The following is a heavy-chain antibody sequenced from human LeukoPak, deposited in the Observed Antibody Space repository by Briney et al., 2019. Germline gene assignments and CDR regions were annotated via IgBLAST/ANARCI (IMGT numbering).Heavy chain of an antibody. V-gene: IGHV3-30-3*01. D-gene: IGHD3-10*01. J-gene: IGHJ4*02. CDR3: ARVGYYSSGPFSYFDY. Sequence: GGSLRLSCAASGFTFSRYAMHWVRQAPGKGLEWVAVISYDGSNEYYADSVKGRFTISRDRSENTLYLQMNSLRVEDAAVYYCARVGYYSSGPFSYFDYWGQGTLVTVSS. CDR1: GFTFSRYA. CDR2: ISYDGSNE.